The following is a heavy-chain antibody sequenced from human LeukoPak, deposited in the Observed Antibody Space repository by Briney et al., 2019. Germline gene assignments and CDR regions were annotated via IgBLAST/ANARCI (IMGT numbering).Heavy chain of an antibody. J-gene: IGHJ4*02. CDR2: MNPNSGNT. CDR3: ARAHSSSWYLGDY. Sequence: ASVKVSCKASGYTFTSYDINWVRQATGQGLEWMGWMNPNSGNTGYAQKFQGRVTMTTDTSTSTAYMELRSLRSDDTAVYYCARAHSSSWYLGDYWGQGTLVIVSS. CDR1: GYTFTSYD. D-gene: IGHD6-13*01. V-gene: IGHV1-8*01.